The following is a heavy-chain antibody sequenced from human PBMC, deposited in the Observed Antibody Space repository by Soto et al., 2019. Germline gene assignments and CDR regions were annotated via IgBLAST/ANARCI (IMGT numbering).Heavy chain of an antibody. CDR1: GFTFSSYG. J-gene: IGHJ6*02. CDR3: AKDQYSSSWPPNTYGMDV. V-gene: IGHV3-30*18. D-gene: IGHD6-13*01. CDR2: ISCDGSNK. Sequence: QVQLVESGGGVVQPGRSLRLSCAAYGFTFSSYGMHWVRQAPGKGLEWVAVISCDGSNKYYADSVKGRFTISRDNSKNTLYLQMNSLRAEDTAVYYCAKDQYSSSWPPNTYGMDVWGQGTTVTVSS.